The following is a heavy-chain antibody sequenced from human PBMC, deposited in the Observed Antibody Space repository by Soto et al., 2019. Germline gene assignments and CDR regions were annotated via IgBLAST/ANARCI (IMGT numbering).Heavy chain of an antibody. Sequence: GGSLRLSCAASGFTFSSYGIHWVRQAPGMGLEWVALISYDGSNKYYADSVKGRFTISRDNSKNALYLQMNSLRAEDTAVYYCARDGDSTGFYTWYFDLWGRGTLVTAPQ. CDR3: ARDGDSTGFYTWYFDL. J-gene: IGHJ2*01. D-gene: IGHD3-22*01. V-gene: IGHV3-30-3*01. CDR1: GFTFSSYG. CDR2: ISYDGSNK.